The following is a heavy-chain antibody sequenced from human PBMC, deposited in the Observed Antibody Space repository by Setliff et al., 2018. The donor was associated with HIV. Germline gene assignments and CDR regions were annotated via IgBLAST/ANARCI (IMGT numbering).Heavy chain of an antibody. J-gene: IGHJ4*02. CDR3: ARGQYGDELFDY. Sequence: GASVKVSCKASGYTFTNYCITWVRQAPGHGLEWMGWLASYNDDANYAQNLQGRVTMTTDKSTSTAYMELRSLRSDDTAVYYCARGQYGDELFDYWGQGTLVTISS. V-gene: IGHV1-18*01. D-gene: IGHD4-17*01. CDR2: LASYNDDA. CDR1: GYTFTNYC.